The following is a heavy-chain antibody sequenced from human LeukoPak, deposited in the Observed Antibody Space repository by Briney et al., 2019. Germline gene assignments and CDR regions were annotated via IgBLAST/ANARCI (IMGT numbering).Heavy chain of an antibody. CDR3: AKDQDIVVVVAATLVDY. Sequence: GGSLRLSCAASGFTFSSYGMHWVRQAPGKGLEWVAVISYDGSNKYYADSVKGRFTISRDNSKNTLYLQMNSLRAEDTAVYYCAKDQDIVVVVAATLVDYWGQGTLVTVSS. CDR2: ISYDGSNK. D-gene: IGHD2-15*01. V-gene: IGHV3-30*18. J-gene: IGHJ4*02. CDR1: GFTFSSYG.